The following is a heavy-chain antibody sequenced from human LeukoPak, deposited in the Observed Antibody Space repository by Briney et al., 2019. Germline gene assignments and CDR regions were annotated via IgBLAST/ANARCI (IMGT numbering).Heavy chain of an antibody. CDR1: GFTFSSYG. D-gene: IGHD3-16*01. CDR3: AKDTDAYGGDMDV. Sequence: PGRSLRLSCAASGFTFSSYGMHWVRQAPGKGRGWVAVIWYDGSNKYYADSVKGRFTISRDNSKNTLYLPMKSLRAEDTAVYYCAKDTDAYGGDMDVWGKGTTVTVSS. V-gene: IGHV3-33*06. CDR2: IWYDGSNK. J-gene: IGHJ6*03.